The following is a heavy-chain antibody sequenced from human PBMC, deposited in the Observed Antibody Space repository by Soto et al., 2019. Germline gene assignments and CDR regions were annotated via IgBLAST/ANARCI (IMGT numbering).Heavy chain of an antibody. J-gene: IGHJ6*02. D-gene: IGHD4-17*01. Sequence: PGGALGLSSAASGFTFNIYALHWVRQAPGKGLEWVAVISFDGTKKYYSDSVKGRFTISRDNLKNTLYLQMNNLRVEDAALYFCAREDDYGYRYINYGLDVWGQGTTVTVSS. CDR1: GFTFNIYA. V-gene: IGHV3-30-3*01. CDR2: ISFDGTKK. CDR3: AREDDYGYRYINYGLDV.